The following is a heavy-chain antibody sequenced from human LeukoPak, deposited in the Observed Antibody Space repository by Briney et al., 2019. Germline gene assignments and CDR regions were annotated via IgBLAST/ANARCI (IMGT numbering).Heavy chain of an antibody. CDR2: IYYSGST. CDR1: GGSISSYY. CDR3: ARGSRGVTYDY. Sequence: SETLSLTCTVSGGSISSYYWSWIRQPPGKGLEWIGYIYYSGSTNYNPSLKSRVTISVDTSKNQFSLKLSSVTAADTAVYYCARGSRGVTYDYWGQGTLVTVSS. V-gene: IGHV4-59*01. J-gene: IGHJ4*02. D-gene: IGHD2-21*02.